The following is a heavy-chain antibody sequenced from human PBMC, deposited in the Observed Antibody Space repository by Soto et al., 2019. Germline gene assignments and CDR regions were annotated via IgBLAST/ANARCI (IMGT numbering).Heavy chain of an antibody. V-gene: IGHV4-59*08. Sequence: SETLSLTCTVSGGPISSYYWSWIRQPPGKGLEWIGYIYYSGSTNYNPSLKSRVTISVDTSKNQFSLKLNSMTAADTAVYYCARHNYGSGSTYFDYWGQGTLVTVSS. CDR3: ARHNYGSGSTYFDY. J-gene: IGHJ4*02. CDR2: IYYSGST. D-gene: IGHD3-10*01. CDR1: GGPISSYY.